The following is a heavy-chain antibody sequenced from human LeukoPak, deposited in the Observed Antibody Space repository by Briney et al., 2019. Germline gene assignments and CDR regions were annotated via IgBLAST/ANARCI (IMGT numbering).Heavy chain of an antibody. CDR2: IIPIFGTA. Sequence: GSSVKVSCKASGGTFSSYAISWVRQAPGQGLEWMGGIIPIFGTANYAQKFQGRVTITADKSTSTAYMELSSLRSEDTAVYYCATSGWLNYFDYWGQGTLVTVSS. CDR3: ATSGWLNYFDY. CDR1: GGTFSSYA. V-gene: IGHV1-69*06. D-gene: IGHD3-22*01. J-gene: IGHJ4*02.